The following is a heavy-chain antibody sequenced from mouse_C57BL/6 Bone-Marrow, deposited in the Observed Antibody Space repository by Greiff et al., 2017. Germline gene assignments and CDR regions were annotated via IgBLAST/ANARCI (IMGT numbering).Heavy chain of an antibody. D-gene: IGHD1-1*01. CDR2: ISYDGSN. Sequence: EVKLQESGPGLVKPSQSLSLTCSVTGYSITSGYYWNWIRQFPGNKLEWLGFISYDGSNNYNPPHKNRSSITRDTSKNQFVLKLNSVTTEDTATYYCASYYYGSSSPFDYWGQGTTLTVSS. J-gene: IGHJ2*01. CDR3: ASYYYGSSSPFDY. V-gene: IGHV3-6*01. CDR1: GYSITSGYY.